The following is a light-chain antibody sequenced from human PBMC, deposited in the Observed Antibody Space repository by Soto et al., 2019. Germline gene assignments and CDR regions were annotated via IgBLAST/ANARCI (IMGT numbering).Light chain of an antibody. Sequence: EIVLTQSRGTLSLSPGERVTLSCRASQNVRTNYLAWYQQKHGQAPRILIYGASTRASGIPERFSGSVSGTDGTITISRLQQEDGSVYYCQDYGSSAWTFGQGTKVDIK. CDR2: GAS. V-gene: IGKV3-20*01. CDR1: QNVRTNY. CDR3: QDYGSSAWT. J-gene: IGKJ1*01.